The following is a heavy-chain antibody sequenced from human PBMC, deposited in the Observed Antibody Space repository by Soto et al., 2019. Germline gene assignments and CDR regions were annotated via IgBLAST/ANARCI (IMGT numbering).Heavy chain of an antibody. V-gene: IGHV3-15*07. CDR3: TRDDTFDY. CDR2: IKSKTNGGTT. Sequence: VQLVESGGSLVEPGGSLRLSCAASGFTFNNAWMNWVRQAPGKGLEWVARIKSKTNGGTTNYAAPVKGRFTISRDDSKNTLHLQMNSLKIEDTAMYFCTRDDTFDYWGQGTLVTVSS. J-gene: IGHJ4*02. CDR1: GFTFNNAW.